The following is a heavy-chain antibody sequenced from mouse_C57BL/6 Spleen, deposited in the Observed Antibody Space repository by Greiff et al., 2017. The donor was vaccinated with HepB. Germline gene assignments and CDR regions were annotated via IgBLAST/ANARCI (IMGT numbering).Heavy chain of an antibody. CDR3: AQTYYYGSSYVGPFAY. CDR1: GFTFSSYA. J-gene: IGHJ3*01. D-gene: IGHD1-1*01. CDR2: ISDGGSYT. Sequence: EVKVVESGGGLVKPGGSLKLSCAASGFTFSSYAMSWVRQTPEKRLEWVATISDGGSYTYYPDNVKGRFTISRDNAKNNLYLQMSHLKSEDTAMYYCAQTYYYGSSYVGPFAYWGQGTLVTVSA. V-gene: IGHV5-4*03.